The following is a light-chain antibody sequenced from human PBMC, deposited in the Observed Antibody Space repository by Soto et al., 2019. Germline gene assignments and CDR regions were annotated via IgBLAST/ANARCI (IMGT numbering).Light chain of an antibody. Sequence: DIQMTQSPSTLSASVGDRVTIKCRASQNIGNWLAWYQQRPGKAPNLLIYGASSLQTGVPTRFSVRGFGTEFTLIISSLQPDDFATYYCQQYDSYPYTFGQGTKLEIK. J-gene: IGKJ2*01. CDR1: QNIGNW. CDR3: QQYDSYPYT. V-gene: IGKV1-5*01. CDR2: GAS.